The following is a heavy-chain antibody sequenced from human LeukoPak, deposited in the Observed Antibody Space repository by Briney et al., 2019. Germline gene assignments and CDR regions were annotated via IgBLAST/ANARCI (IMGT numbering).Heavy chain of an antibody. CDR3: AREGPYGDYLNY. CDR2: INQDGSET. Sequence: GGPLRLSCAASGFTFSNYWMSWVRQAPGKGLEWVANINQDGSETYYVDSMKGRFTISRDNAKNSLYLQMNSLRAEDTAVYYCAREGPYGDYLNYWGQGTLVTVSS. J-gene: IGHJ4*02. CDR1: GFTFSNYW. V-gene: IGHV3-7*03. D-gene: IGHD4-17*01.